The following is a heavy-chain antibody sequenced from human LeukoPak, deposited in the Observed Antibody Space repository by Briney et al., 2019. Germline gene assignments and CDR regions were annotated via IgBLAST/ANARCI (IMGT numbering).Heavy chain of an antibody. CDR1: GGSLSSYY. J-gene: IGHJ5*02. Sequence: SENLSLPCTVSGGSLSSYYWSWIREPPGKGLEWIGYIYYNGSTNYSPSLKSRVTISVDTSKNQFSLKLSSVTAADTAVYYCARHSSSWFPFDPWGQGTLVTVSS. CDR2: IYYNGST. V-gene: IGHV4-59*08. D-gene: IGHD6-13*01. CDR3: ARHSSSWFPFDP.